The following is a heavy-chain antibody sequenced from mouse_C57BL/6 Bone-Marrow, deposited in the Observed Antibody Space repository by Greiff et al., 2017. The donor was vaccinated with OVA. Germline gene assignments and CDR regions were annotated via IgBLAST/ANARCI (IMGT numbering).Heavy chain of an antibody. Sequence: EVQLVESGGGLVQPGGSMKLSCVASGFTFSNYWMNWVRQSPEKGLEWVAQIRLKSDNYATHYAESVKGRFTISRDDSKSSVYLQMNNLRAEDTGIYYCTGRGYYGYDGFDYWGQGTTLTVSS. J-gene: IGHJ2*01. CDR3: TGRGYYGYDGFDY. V-gene: IGHV6-3*01. D-gene: IGHD2-2*01. CDR1: GFTFSNYW. CDR2: IRLKSDNYAT.